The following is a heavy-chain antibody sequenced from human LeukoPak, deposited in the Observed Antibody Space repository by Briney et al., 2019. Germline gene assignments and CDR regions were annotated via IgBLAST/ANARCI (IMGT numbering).Heavy chain of an antibody. D-gene: IGHD5-24*01. V-gene: IGHV3-48*03. CDR2: ITGRGNTI. CDR1: GFVFNSYE. J-gene: IGHJ4*02. Sequence: PGGSLRLSCVASGFVFNSYEMSWVRQAPGKGLEWLSYITGRGNTIYYADSVRGRFTISRDSAKLSLYLQMNTLRAEDTAIYYCARSLGPTKPFDFWGKGTPVTVSS. CDR3: ARSLGPTKPFDF.